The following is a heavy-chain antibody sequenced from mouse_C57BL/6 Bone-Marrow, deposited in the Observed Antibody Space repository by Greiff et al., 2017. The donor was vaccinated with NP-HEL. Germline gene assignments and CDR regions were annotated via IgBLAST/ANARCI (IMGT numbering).Heavy chain of an antibody. CDR3: ASHYGSSPYWYFDV. CDR2: IWSGGST. CDR1: GFSLTSYG. D-gene: IGHD1-1*01. V-gene: IGHV2-2*01. J-gene: IGHJ1*03. Sequence: VKVVESGPGLVQPSQSLSITCTVSGFSLTSYGVHWVRQSPGKGLEWLGVIWSGGSTDYNAAFISRLSISKDNSKSQVFFKMNSLQADDTAIYYCASHYGSSPYWYFDVWGTGTTVTVSS.